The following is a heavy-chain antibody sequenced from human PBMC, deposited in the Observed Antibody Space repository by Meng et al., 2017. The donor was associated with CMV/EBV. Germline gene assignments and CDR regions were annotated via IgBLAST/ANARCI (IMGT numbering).Heavy chain of an antibody. CDR1: GGTFSSYT. CDR3: ASGGDITFGVVIMSHYYYYGMDV. J-gene: IGHJ6*02. Sequence: SVKVSCKASGGTFSSYTISWVRQAPGQGLEWMGRIIPILGIANYAQKFQGRVTITADKSTSTAYMELSSLRSEDTAVYYCASGGDITFGVVIMSHYYYYGMDVWGQGTTITVSS. CDR2: IIPILGIA. V-gene: IGHV1-69*02. D-gene: IGHD3-3*01.